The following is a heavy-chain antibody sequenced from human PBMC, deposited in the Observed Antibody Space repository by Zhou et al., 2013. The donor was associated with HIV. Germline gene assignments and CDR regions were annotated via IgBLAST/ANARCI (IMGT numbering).Heavy chain of an antibody. CDR3: ARAAYGGNSDYYYYYMDV. CDR2: IIPIFGTA. Sequence: QVQLVQSGAEVKKPGSSVKVSCKASGGTFSSYAISWVRQAPGQGLEWMGGIIPIFGTANYAQKFQGRVTITTDESTSTAYMELSSLRSEDTAVYYCARAAYGGNSDYYYYYMDVWGKGTTVTVSS. J-gene: IGHJ6*03. CDR1: GGTFSSYA. V-gene: IGHV1-69*05. D-gene: IGHD2-21*02.